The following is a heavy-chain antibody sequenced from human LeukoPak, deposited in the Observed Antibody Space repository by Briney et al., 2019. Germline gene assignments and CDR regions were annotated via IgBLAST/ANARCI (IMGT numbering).Heavy chain of an antibody. D-gene: IGHD3-22*01. CDR2: ISYDGGNK. V-gene: IGHV3-30-3*01. J-gene: IGHJ2*01. CDR3: ARTYYYDSSGYYSGVDWYFDL. Sequence: GGSLRLSCAAAGFSFSSYVMHWVRQAPGKGLEWVAVISYDGGNKYYADSAKGRFTISRDNSKNTLYVQMNSLRAEDTAVYYCARTYYYDSSGYYSGVDWYFDLWGRGTLVTVSS. CDR1: GFSFSSYV.